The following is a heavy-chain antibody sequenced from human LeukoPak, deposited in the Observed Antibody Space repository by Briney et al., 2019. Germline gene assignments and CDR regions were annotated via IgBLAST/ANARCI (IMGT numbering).Heavy chain of an antibody. V-gene: IGHV3-66*01. CDR3: ARDIPELVIP. CDR1: GFTVSSTY. D-gene: IGHD1-1*01. Sequence: TGGSLRLSCAVSGFTVSSTYMSWVRQAPGKGLEWVSVLYSGGNTYYADSVKGRFTISRDSSKNTLYLQMNSLRAEDTAVHYCARDIPELVIPWGQGTLVTVSS. J-gene: IGHJ5*02. CDR2: LYSGGNT.